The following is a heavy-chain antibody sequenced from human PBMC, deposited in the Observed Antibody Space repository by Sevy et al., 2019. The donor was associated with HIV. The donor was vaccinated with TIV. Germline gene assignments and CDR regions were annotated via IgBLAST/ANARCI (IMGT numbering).Heavy chain of an antibody. CDR2: IGYDGSNK. J-gene: IGHJ4*01. V-gene: IGHV3-30*02. CDR1: GFAFSSYG. D-gene: IGHD5-12*01. CDR3: ARDGRGYDGPIDY. Sequence: GGSLRLSCTASGFAFSSYGMHWVRQAPGKGLEWVAFIGYDGSNKYFADSVKGRFTISRDNSKNTLYLQMNSLRVEDTAVYFCARDGRGYDGPIDYWGHGTLVTVSS.